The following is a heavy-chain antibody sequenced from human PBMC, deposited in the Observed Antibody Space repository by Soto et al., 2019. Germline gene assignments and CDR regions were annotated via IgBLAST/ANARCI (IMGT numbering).Heavy chain of an antibody. D-gene: IGHD6-6*01. CDR3: ARVYSSLDYGIDY. V-gene: IGHV3-30-3*01. Sequence: PGGSLRLSCAASGFIFSTYSIHWVRQAPGKGLEWVAVISYDGTNIYYADSVKGRFTISRDNSKNTLFLQMNSLRPEETAVYYCARVYSSLDYGIDYWGQGTLVTVSS. CDR2: ISYDGTNI. J-gene: IGHJ4*02. CDR1: GFIFSTYS.